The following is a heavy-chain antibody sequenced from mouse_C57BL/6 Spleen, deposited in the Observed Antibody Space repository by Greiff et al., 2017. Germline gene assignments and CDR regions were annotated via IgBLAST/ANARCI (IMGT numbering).Heavy chain of an antibody. CDR1: GFTFTDYY. V-gene: IGHV7-3*01. J-gene: IGHJ4*01. Sequence: EVHLVESGGGLVQPGGSLSLSCAASGFTFTDYYMSWVRQPPGKALEWLGFIRNKANGYTTEYSASVKGRFTISRDNSQSILYLQMNALRAEDSATYYCARSRNYGDSYAMDYWGQGTSVTVSS. D-gene: IGHD2-1*01. CDR2: IRNKANGYTT. CDR3: ARSRNYGDSYAMDY.